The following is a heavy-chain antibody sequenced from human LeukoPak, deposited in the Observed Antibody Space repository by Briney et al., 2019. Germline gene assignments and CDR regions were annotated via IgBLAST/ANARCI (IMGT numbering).Heavy chain of an antibody. Sequence: GASVKVSCKASGYTFTSYGISWVRQAPGQGLEWMGWISAYNGNTNYAQKLQGRVTMTTDTSTSTAYMELRSLRSDDTAVYYCARAGYSGYWDYYYYYYYMDVWGKGTTVTVSS. D-gene: IGHD5-12*01. CDR2: ISAYNGNT. V-gene: IGHV1-18*01. J-gene: IGHJ6*03. CDR3: ARAGYSGYWDYYYYYYYMDV. CDR1: GYTFTSYG.